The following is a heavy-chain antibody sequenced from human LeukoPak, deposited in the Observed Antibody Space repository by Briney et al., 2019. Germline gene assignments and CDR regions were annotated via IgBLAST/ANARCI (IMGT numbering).Heavy chain of an antibody. Sequence: SETLSLTCTVSGGSISDYYWSWIRQPPGKGLEWIGYIYYSGSTNYNPSLKSRVTISVDTSKNQISLKVTSVTAADTAAYYCARGPYCGGDCYFDYWGQGTLVTVSS. CDR1: GGSISDYY. CDR3: ARGPYCGGDCYFDY. J-gene: IGHJ4*02. CDR2: IYYSGST. V-gene: IGHV4-59*01. D-gene: IGHD2-21*02.